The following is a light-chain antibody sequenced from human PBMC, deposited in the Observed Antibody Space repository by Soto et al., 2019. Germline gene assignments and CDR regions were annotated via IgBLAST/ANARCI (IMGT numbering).Light chain of an antibody. V-gene: IGKV2-28*01. Sequence: DIVMTQSPLSLVVTPGEPASISCRSSQSLLHSNGYYYLDWYMQKPGQSPQLLIYLGSNRASGVPDRFSGSGSGTDFTLKISRVEAEDVGVYYCMQTLHTWTFGQGTKVEIK. J-gene: IGKJ1*01. CDR3: MQTLHTWT. CDR2: LGS. CDR1: QSLLHSNGYYY.